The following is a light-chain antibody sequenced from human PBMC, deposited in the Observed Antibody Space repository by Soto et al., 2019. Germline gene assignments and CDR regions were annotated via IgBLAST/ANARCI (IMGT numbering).Light chain of an antibody. V-gene: IGKV3-20*01. CDR1: QSINRY. Sequence: IVLTQSPATLSLSPGERATLSCRASQSINRYLAWYQQKPGQAPRLLIYGASNWATGVPDRFSGSGSGTDFTLTISRLEPEDFAVYFCPQYASSPITFAQGTRLEIK. CDR2: GAS. J-gene: IGKJ5*01. CDR3: PQYASSPIT.